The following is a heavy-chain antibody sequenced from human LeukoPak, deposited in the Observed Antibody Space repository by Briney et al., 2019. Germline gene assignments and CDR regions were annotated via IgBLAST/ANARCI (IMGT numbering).Heavy chain of an antibody. V-gene: IGHV3-30*02. D-gene: IGHD1-26*01. CDR2: IRYDGSNK. CDR3: AKTTIVGVTVDAFDT. Sequence: GGSLRLSCAASGFTFSNFAMHWVRQAPGKGLEWVSFIRYDGSNKYYADSVKGRFTISRDNSKNTLYLQMNSLRAEDTAVYYCAKTTIVGVTVDAFDTWGQGTMVTVSS. CDR1: GFTFSNFA. J-gene: IGHJ3*02.